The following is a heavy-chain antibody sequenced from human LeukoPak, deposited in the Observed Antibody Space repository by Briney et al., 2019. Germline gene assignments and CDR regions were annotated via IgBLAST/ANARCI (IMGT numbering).Heavy chain of an antibody. CDR3: ARLNYDFWSGYSTIYYYYYMDV. J-gene: IGHJ6*03. CDR1: GGSISSYY. D-gene: IGHD3-3*01. CDR2: IYTSGST. Sequence: PSETLSLTCTVSGGSISSYYWSWIRQPAGKGLEWIGRIYTSGSTNYNPSLKSRVTMSVDTSKNQFPLKLSSVTAADTAVYYCARLNYDFWSGYSTIYYYYYMDVWGKGTTVTVSS. V-gene: IGHV4-4*07.